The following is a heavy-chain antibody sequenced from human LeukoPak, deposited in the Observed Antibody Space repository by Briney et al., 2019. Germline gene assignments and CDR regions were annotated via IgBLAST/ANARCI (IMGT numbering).Heavy chain of an antibody. CDR3: ARGGVDIVVVVADYYYYYYMDV. CDR1: GYTFTGYY. J-gene: IGHJ6*03. Sequence: ASVKVSCKASGYTFTGYYMHWARQAPGQGLEWMGWINPNSGGTNYAQKFQGRVTMTRDTSISTAYMELRRLRSDDTAVYYCARGGVDIVVVVADYYYYYYMDVWGKGTTVTVSS. V-gene: IGHV1-2*02. D-gene: IGHD2-15*01. CDR2: INPNSGGT.